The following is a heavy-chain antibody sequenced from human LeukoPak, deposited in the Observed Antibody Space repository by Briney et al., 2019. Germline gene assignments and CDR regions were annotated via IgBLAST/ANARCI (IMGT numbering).Heavy chain of an antibody. CDR2: IYTSGST. CDR3: VRGGGSWFDP. V-gene: IGHV4-4*07. Sequence: SETLSLTCSVSGDSTSGYYCSWIRQPAGKGLEWIGRIYTSGSTNYNPSLKSRVTMSVDTSKTQFSLKLSSVTAADTAVYYCVRGGGSWFDPWGQGTLVTVSS. CDR1: GDSTSGYY. J-gene: IGHJ5*02. D-gene: IGHD3-16*01.